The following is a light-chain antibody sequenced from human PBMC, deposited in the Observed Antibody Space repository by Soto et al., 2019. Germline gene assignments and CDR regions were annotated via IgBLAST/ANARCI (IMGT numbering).Light chain of an antibody. V-gene: IGKV1-5*01. CDR3: QQYNTYPWT. J-gene: IGKJ1*01. Sequence: DIQMTQSPSTLSASVGGRVTITCRASQSISGWMAWYQQKPGKAPKLLIYDASNLESGVPSRFSGSRSGTEFTLTISSLQADDYATYDCQQYNTYPWTFGQGTKVEIK. CDR2: DAS. CDR1: QSISGW.